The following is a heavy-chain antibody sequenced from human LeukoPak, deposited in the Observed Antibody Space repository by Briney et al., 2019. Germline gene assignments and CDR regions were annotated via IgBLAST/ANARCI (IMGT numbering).Heavy chain of an antibody. CDR1: GFSFSENW. D-gene: IGHD6-13*01. CDR3: AKTRPLDSSSWSHGDY. Sequence: GGSLRLSCAASGFSFSENWMSWVRQAPGKGLEWVSAISGSGDSTYYGDSVKGRFTISRDNSKNTLYLQMNSLRAEDTAVYYCAKTRPLDSSSWSHGDYWGQGTLVTVSS. CDR2: ISGSGDST. J-gene: IGHJ4*02. V-gene: IGHV3-23*01.